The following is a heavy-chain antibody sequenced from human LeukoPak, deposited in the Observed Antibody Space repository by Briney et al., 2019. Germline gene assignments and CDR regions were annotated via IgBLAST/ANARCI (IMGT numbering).Heavy chain of an antibody. J-gene: IGHJ6*03. Sequence: SETLSLTCTVSGYSISSGYYWGWIRQPPGQGLEWIGSISHSGSTYYYPSLKSRVTISVDTSKNQFSLKLSSVTAADTAVYYCARDNGKGYYYYMDVWGKGTTVTVSS. CDR3: ARDNGKGYYYYMDV. CDR2: ISHSGST. CDR1: GYSISSGYY. V-gene: IGHV4-38-2*02. D-gene: IGHD2-8*01.